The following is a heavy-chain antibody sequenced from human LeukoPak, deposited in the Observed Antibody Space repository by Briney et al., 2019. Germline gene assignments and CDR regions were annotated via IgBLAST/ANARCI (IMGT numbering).Heavy chain of an antibody. Sequence: SETLSLSCTVSGGSISRNYWSWIRQPPGKGLEWIGYIYYTGSTNSSPSLKSRVTISLDTSKNRFSLRLSSVTAADTAVYYCASARMTTVTEFDYWGQGTLVTVSA. D-gene: IGHD4-17*01. CDR2: IYYTGST. CDR1: GGSISRNY. J-gene: IGHJ4*02. V-gene: IGHV4-59*01. CDR3: ASARMTTVTEFDY.